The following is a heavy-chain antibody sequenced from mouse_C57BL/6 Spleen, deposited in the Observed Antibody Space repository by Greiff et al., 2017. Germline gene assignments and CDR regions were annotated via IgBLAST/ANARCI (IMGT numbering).Heavy chain of an antibody. V-gene: IGHV1-55*01. CDR3: AKALGSSVSPFDY. CDR2: IYPGSGST. Sequence: QVQLQQPGAELVKPGASVKMSCKASGYTFTIYWITWVKQRPGQGLAWIGDIYPGSGSTIYNEKFKSQATLTVDTSSSTAYMPLSSLTSEDSAVYYCAKALGSSVSPFDYWGQGTTRTVSS. CDR1: GYTFTIYW. D-gene: IGHD6-2*01. J-gene: IGHJ2*01.